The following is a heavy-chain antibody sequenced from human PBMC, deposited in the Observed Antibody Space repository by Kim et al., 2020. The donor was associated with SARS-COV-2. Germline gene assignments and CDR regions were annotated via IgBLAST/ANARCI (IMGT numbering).Heavy chain of an antibody. CDR1: GFTFTSSA. D-gene: IGHD5-18*01. CDR2: IVVSSGNT. CDR3: AADRTAMVNFDY. Sequence: SVKVSCKASGFTFTSSAVQWVRQARGQRLEWIGWIVVSSGNTNYAQKFQERVTITRDMSTSTAYMELSSLRSEDTAVYYCAADRTAMVNFDYWGQGTLVTVSS. V-gene: IGHV1-58*01. J-gene: IGHJ4*02.